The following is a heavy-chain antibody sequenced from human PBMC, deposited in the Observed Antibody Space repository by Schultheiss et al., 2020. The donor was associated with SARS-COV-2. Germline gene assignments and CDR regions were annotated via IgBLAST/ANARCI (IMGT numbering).Heavy chain of an antibody. V-gene: IGHV1-69*06. D-gene: IGHD4-11*01. CDR2: IIPIFGTA. CDR3: ARERTTLNTPYYNAMDV. CDR1: GGTFSSYA. Sequence: SVKVSCKASGGTFSSYAISWVRQAPGQGLEWMGGIIPIFGTANYAQKFQGRVTITADKSTSTAYMELSSLRSEDTAVYYCARERTTLNTPYYNAMDVWGQGTTVTVSS. J-gene: IGHJ6*02.